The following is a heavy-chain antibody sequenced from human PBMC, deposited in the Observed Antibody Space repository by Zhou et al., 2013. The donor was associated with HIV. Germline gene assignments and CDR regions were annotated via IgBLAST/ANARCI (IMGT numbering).Heavy chain of an antibody. D-gene: IGHD2-15*01. CDR1: GYSFNSYG. V-gene: IGHV1-18*01. CDR2: ISAYKGNT. Sequence: QVQLVQSGGEVKKPGASVKVSCKASGYSFNSYGISWVRQAPGQGLEWMGWISAYKGNTNSAQKFQGRVTMTTDTSTSTAYMELRRLTSDDTAVYYCARAGYSSSWVKDAFDFWGPRDNGHRLF. J-gene: IGHJ3*01. CDR3: ARAGYSSSWVKDAFDF.